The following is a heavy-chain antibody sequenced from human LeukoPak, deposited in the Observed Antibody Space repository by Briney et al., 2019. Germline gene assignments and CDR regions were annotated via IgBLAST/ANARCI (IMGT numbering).Heavy chain of an antibody. Sequence: GGSLRLSCAASGFTVSNYAMHWVRQAPGKGLEWVAFMSCDGSDKYYAASVKGRVTISKDNSKNTLYLQMNSLRFEDTAVYYCARDQPGTYTLSSTWGQGTLVTVSS. V-gene: IGHV3-30-3*01. CDR2: MSCDGSDK. CDR3: ARDQPGTYTLSST. J-gene: IGHJ5*02. D-gene: IGHD6-19*01. CDR1: GFTVSNYA.